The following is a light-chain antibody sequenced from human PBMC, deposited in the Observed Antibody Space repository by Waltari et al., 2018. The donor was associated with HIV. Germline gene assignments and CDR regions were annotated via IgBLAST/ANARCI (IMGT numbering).Light chain of an antibody. V-gene: IGLV2-8*01. CDR1: SSDVGAYNY. CDR2: DVT. J-gene: IGLJ2*01. CDR3: SSYADSDTPVV. Sequence: QSALAQPPSASGSAGQSVTISCTGTSSDVGAYNYVSWYQQHPGKSPKLIIYDVTKRPSGVPVRFFGVKSGNTASLTVSGLQGEDEADYYCSSYADSDTPVVFGGGTKLTVL.